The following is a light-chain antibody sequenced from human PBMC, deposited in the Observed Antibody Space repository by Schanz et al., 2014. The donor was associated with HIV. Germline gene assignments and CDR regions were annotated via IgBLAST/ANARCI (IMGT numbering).Light chain of an antibody. Sequence: QSALTQPPSASGSPGQSVTISCIGTSNDIGSYNYVSWYQQHPGKAPKLMIYEVTKRPSGVPDRFSGSKSGNTASLTVSGLQAEDEADYYCSSYTSSSTGVFGTGTKLTVL. J-gene: IGLJ1*01. V-gene: IGLV2-8*01. CDR2: EVT. CDR1: SNDIGSYNY. CDR3: SSYTSSSTGV.